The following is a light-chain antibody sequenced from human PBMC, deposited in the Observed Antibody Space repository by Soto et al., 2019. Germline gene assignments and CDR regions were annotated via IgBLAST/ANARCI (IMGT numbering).Light chain of an antibody. CDR3: QQSSNWPSIT. CDR2: DAY. V-gene: IGKV3-11*01. Sequence: EIVMTQSPATLSVSPGEIATLSCRASQSVGGNLAWYQQKPGQAPGLLVYDAYNRATGIPATFSGSGSGTDFTLTISSLEPEDFAVYYCQQSSNWPSITCGQGTRLEIK. J-gene: IGKJ5*01. CDR1: QSVGGN.